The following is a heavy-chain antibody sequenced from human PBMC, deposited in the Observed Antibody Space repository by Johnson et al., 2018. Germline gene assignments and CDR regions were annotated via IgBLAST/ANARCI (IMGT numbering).Heavy chain of an antibody. J-gene: IGHJ1*01. V-gene: IGHV3-30*03. CDR2: TSNDEGIK. D-gene: IGHD3-10*01. Sequence: QVQLVQSGGGVVQXGRSXRLXCSASGFSFSNYVMHWVRQAPGKGLEWVAVTSNDEGIKYYVDSVTGRFTISRDNSKGTLYLQINSLRAEDTAVYYCATGAISGVIYREFFQHWGQGTLVTVSS. CDR3: ATGAISGVIYREFFQH. CDR1: GFSFSNYV.